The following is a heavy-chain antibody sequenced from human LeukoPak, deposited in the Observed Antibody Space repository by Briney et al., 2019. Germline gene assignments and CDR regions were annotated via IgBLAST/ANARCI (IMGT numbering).Heavy chain of an antibody. J-gene: IGHJ4*02. D-gene: IGHD3-16*01. V-gene: IGHV3-33*01. Sequence: PGGSLRLSCAASGFTFSNCGMHCVRQAPGKGLEWVAVIWYDGINKYYADSVKGRFTISRDNSKNTLYLQMNSLRAEDTAVYYCTRDGAADYWGQGTLVTVSS. CDR3: TRDGAADY. CDR2: IWYDGINK. CDR1: GFTFSNCG.